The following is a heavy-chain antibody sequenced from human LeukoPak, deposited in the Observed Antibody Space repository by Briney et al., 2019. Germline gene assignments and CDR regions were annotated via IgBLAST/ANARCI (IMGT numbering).Heavy chain of an antibody. Sequence: GGSLRLSCAASGFTVSSNYMSWVRQAPGKGLEWVSVIYSGGSTYYADSVKGRFTISRDNSKNTLYLQMNSLRTEDTAVYYCAKGSGSYWFFDYWGQGTLVTVSS. CDR1: GFTVSSNY. D-gene: IGHD1-26*01. V-gene: IGHV3-53*01. CDR3: AKGSGSYWFFDY. CDR2: IYSGGST. J-gene: IGHJ4*02.